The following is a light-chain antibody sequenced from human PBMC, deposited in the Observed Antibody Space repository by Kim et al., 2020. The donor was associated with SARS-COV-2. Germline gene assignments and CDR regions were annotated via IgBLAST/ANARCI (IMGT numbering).Light chain of an antibody. CDR3: QHYGNSLFT. CDR2: GAS. J-gene: IGKJ3*01. CDR1: QSVNSGY. Sequence: IVLTQSPGTLSSSPGERAILFCRASQSVNSGYLTWYQQKPGQAPRLLIYGASNRATGIPDRFSGSGSGTDFTLTISRLEPEDFAVYYCQHYGNSLFTFGPGTKVDIK. V-gene: IGKV3-20*01.